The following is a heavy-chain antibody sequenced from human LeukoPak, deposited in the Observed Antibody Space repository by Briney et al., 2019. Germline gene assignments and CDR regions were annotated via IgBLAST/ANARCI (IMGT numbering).Heavy chain of an antibody. D-gene: IGHD6-19*01. J-gene: IGHJ4*02. Sequence: PSETLSLTCTISLGSISTYYWNWIRQPPGKGLECIGYIYYSGTTNYNPSLKSRVSMSVDTSKNQFSLKLSSVTAADTAVYYCARVTGAVAGKFDYWGQGTLVTVSS. CDR2: IYYSGTT. CDR3: ARVTGAVAGKFDY. CDR1: LGSISTYY. V-gene: IGHV4-59*01.